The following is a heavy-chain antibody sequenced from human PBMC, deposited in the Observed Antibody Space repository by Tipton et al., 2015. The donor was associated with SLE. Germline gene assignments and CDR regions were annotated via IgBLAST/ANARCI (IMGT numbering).Heavy chain of an antibody. Sequence: QSGPEVKKPGASVKVSCKTSGYTFTSYGISWVRQAPGQGLEWMAWISPYNGDTNYAQNFQNRITMTTDTSTTTAYMELRNLRSDDTAVYYCTRDVDIVPTEAFDLWGQGTKVTVSS. D-gene: IGHD5-12*01. CDR2: ISPYNGDT. CDR3: TRDVDIVPTEAFDL. J-gene: IGHJ3*01. V-gene: IGHV1-18*01. CDR1: GYTFTSYG.